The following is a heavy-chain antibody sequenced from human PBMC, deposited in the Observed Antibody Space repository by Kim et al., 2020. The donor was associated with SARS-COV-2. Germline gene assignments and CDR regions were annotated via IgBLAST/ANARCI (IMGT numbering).Heavy chain of an antibody. D-gene: IGHD2-15*01. V-gene: IGHV3-74*01. CDR2: STT. J-gene: IGHJ4*02. CDR3: ARDLSGAADY. Sequence: STTYDADSVRGRFTISRDNAENTLFLQMNSLTAEDTAVYYCARDLSGAADYWGQGTLVTVSS.